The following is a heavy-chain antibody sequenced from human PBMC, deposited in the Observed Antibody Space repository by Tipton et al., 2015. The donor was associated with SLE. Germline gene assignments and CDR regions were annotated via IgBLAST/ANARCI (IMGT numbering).Heavy chain of an antibody. CDR1: GGSFSGYY. J-gene: IGHJ4*02. V-gene: IGHV4-34*01. Sequence: TLSLTCAVYGGSFSGYYWSWIRQPPGKGLEWIGEVNHSGSTNYNPSLESRVTIFVDTSKNQFSLKLKSVTAADTAVYYCARGWDYDFWSGYADYWGQGPLVTVSS. CDR3: ARGWDYDFWSGYADY. CDR2: VNHSGST. D-gene: IGHD3-3*01.